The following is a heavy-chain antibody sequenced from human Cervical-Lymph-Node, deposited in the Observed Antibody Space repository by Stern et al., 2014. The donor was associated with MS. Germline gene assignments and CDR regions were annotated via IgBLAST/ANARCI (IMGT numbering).Heavy chain of an antibody. V-gene: IGHV2-70*01. CDR2: IDWDDDK. J-gene: IGHJ6*02. D-gene: IGHD1-26*01. Sequence: QVTLKESGPALVKPTQTLTLTCTFSGFSLSTSGMCVSWIRQPPGKALEWLVLIDWDDDKYYSTSLKTRLTISKDTSKNQVVLTMTNMDPVDTATYYCARFSGSYPYYYYGMDVWGQGTTVTVSS. CDR3: ARFSGSYPYYYYGMDV. CDR1: GFSLSTSGMC.